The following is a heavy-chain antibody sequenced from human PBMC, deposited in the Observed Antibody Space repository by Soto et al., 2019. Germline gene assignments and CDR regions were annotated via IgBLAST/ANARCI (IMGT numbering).Heavy chain of an antibody. CDR1: GGTFSSYA. Sequence: QVQLVQSGAEVKKPGSSVKVSCKASGGTFSSYAISWVRQAPGQGLEWMGGIIPIFGTANYAQKFQGRVTITADESTSTAYMELSRLISQDTAVYYCASARDYCSRIRCGMDGWGQETTVTDSS. CDR3: ASARDYCSRIRCGMDG. D-gene: IGHD3-10*01. V-gene: IGHV1-69*12. CDR2: IIPIFGTA. J-gene: IGHJ6*02.